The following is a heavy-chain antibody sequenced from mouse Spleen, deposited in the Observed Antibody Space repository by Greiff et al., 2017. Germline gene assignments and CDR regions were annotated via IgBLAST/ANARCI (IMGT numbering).Heavy chain of an antibody. CDR1: GFTFSSYA. Sequence: EVQLVESGGGLVKPGGSLKLSCAASGFTFSSYAMSWVRQTPEKRLEWVATISDGGSYTYYPDNVKGRFTISRDNAKNNLYLQMSHLKSEDTAMYYCARSSSYWYFDVWGTGTTVTVSS. CDR2: ISDGGSYT. CDR3: ARSSSYWYFDV. V-gene: IGHV5-4*01. J-gene: IGHJ1*03. D-gene: IGHD1-1*01.